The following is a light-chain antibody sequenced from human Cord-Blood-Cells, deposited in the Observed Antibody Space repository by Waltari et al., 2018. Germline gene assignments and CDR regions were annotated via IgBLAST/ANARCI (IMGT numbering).Light chain of an antibody. J-gene: IGKJ1*01. Sequence: EIGLTQSPGTLSLSPGERATLSCRASQSVSSSYLAWYQQKPGQAPRLLIYGAASSATGIPDRFSSSGSGTDFTTTISRLEPEDFAVYYCQQYGSSPWTFGPGTKVEIK. CDR3: QQYGSSPWT. V-gene: IGKV3-20*01. CDR1: QSVSSSY. CDR2: GAA.